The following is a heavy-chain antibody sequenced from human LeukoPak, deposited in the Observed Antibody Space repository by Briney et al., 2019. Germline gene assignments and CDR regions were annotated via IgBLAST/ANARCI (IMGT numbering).Heavy chain of an antibody. CDR1: GFTFSTYW. D-gene: IGHD3-22*01. J-gene: IGHJ1*01. CDR2: IKSDGGT. V-gene: IGHV3-74*01. Sequence: GGSLRLSCAASGFTFSTYWMHWVRHAPGKGLVWVSRIKSDGGTNYADSVKGRFTISRDDAKKTVSLQMNSLRPEDTGVYYCARAPSEIGGYYPEYFRHWGQGTLVTVSS. CDR3: ARAPSEIGGYYPEYFRH.